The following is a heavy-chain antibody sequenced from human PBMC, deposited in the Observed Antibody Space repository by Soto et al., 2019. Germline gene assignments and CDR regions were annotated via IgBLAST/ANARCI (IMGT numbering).Heavy chain of an antibody. D-gene: IGHD4-17*01. Sequence: PGGSLRLSCAASGFTFSSYGMHWVRPAPGKGLEWVGVISSEGSNKYYAGSVKGRFTIARDNSKKTLYLQMNSLRAEDTAVYYCAKHRRTVHRACYYWSQGTLVTVSS. CDR3: AKHRRTVHRACYY. J-gene: IGHJ4*02. CDR2: ISSEGSNK. CDR1: GFTFSSYG. V-gene: IGHV3-30*18.